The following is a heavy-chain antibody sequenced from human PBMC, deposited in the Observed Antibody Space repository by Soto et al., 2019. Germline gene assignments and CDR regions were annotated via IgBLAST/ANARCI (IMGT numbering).Heavy chain of an antibody. CDR3: ASRRLGYCTGCTCAEF. CDR1: GFTFSSFN. CDR2: ISITGNYK. V-gene: IGHV3-21*01. J-gene: IGHJ4*02. Sequence: EVQLVESGGGLVKPGGSLRLSCAASGFTFSSFNMDWVRQAPGKGLEWVSSISITGNYKYYADSLKGRFTISRDNAQNLLFLQMDSLRPEDTAVYYCASRRLGYCTGCTCAEFWGQGTLVTVTS. D-gene: IGHD2-15*01.